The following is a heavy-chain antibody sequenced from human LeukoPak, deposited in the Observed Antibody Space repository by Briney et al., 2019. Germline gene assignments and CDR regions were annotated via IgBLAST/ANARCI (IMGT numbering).Heavy chain of an antibody. J-gene: IGHJ5*02. Sequence: PSETLSLTCTVSGGSISSYCWSWIRQPAGKGLEWIGRIYTSGSTNYNPSLKSRVTMSVDTSKNQFSLKLSSVTAADTAVYYCARVKRDYGGTYWFDPWGQGTLVTVSS. CDR1: GGSISSYC. V-gene: IGHV4-4*07. D-gene: IGHD4-23*01. CDR2: IYTSGST. CDR3: ARVKRDYGGTYWFDP.